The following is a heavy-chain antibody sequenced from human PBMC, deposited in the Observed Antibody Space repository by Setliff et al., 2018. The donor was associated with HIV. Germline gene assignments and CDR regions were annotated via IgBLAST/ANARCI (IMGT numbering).Heavy chain of an antibody. Sequence: ASVMVSCKASGYTFTSYDINWVRQATGQGLEWMGWMNPNSGNTGYAQKFQGRVTMTRNTSISTAYMELRSLRSEDTAVYYCARGGFRWLRWDYWGQGTLVTVSS. CDR3: ARGGFRWLRWDY. CDR2: MNPNSGNT. D-gene: IGHD5-12*01. V-gene: IGHV1-8*01. J-gene: IGHJ4*02. CDR1: GYTFTSYD.